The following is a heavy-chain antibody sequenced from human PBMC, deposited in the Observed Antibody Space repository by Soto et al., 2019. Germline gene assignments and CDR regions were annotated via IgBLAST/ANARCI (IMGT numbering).Heavy chain of an antibody. D-gene: IGHD6-19*01. Sequence: QVQLVQSGAEVKKPGASVKVSCKASGYTFSSYALHWERQAPGQRLEWMGWINAANGNVKYSQKFQGRVTITRDTSASTAYMELSSLRSEDTAVYYCARAVGQFDPWGQGTLVTVSS. CDR2: INAANGNV. CDR3: ARAVGQFDP. J-gene: IGHJ5*02. V-gene: IGHV1-3*01. CDR1: GYTFSSYA.